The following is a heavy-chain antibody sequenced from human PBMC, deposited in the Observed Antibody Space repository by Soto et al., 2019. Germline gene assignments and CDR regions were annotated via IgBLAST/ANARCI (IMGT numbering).Heavy chain of an antibody. CDR1: GFTFSNFW. V-gene: IGHV3-7*01. D-gene: IGHD1-20*01. Sequence: EVQLVESGGGLVQPGGSLRLSCAASGFTFSNFWMSWVRQAPGKGLEWVANIKQDGTAKYNVVSVKGRFTITRDDARNSLSLQMNSLRAEDTAVYYCASDAFNFPDPISADVFDVWGKGTMVTVSS. J-gene: IGHJ3*01. CDR2: IKQDGTAK. CDR3: ASDAFNFPDPISADVFDV.